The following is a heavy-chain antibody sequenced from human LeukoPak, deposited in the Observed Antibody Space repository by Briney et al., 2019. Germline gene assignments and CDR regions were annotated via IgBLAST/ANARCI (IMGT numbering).Heavy chain of an antibody. CDR2: ISGSGGST. CDR3: AKSVAIYFYYGLDV. D-gene: IGHD3-3*01. J-gene: IGHJ6*02. CDR1: GFTFSSYA. Sequence: GGSLRLSCAASGFTFSSYAMSWVRQTSGKGLEWVSAISGSGGSTYYADSVKGRFTISRDNSKNTLFLQMDSLRAEDTAPYYCAKSVAIYFYYGLDVWGQGTTVTVSS. V-gene: IGHV3-23*01.